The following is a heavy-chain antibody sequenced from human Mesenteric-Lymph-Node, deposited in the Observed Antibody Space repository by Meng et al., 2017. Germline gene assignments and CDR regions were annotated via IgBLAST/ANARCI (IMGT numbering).Heavy chain of an antibody. CDR2: IKQDGSEK. Sequence: GESLKISCAASGFTFSSYWMSWVRQAPGKGLEWVANIKQDGSEKYYVDSVKGRFTISRDNSKRTTYLQMNSLGVEDTAVYYCVKDRYYYDSTGRQYYFDSWGQGTLVTVSS. V-gene: IGHV3-7*03. D-gene: IGHD3-22*01. J-gene: IGHJ4*02. CDR1: GFTFSSYW. CDR3: VKDRYYYDSTGRQYYFDS.